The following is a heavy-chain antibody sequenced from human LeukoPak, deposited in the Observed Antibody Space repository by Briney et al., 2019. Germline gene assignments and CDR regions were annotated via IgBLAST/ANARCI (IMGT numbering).Heavy chain of an antibody. V-gene: IGHV3-53*01. Sequence: XAXXGFTVXRNYMSWVRQAPGKGVEGVSVIYSGGSTYYADCVKGGFTISRDNCKNTRYLAMNGVRAEETAVYYRAGXTXYYXSSGYYRLDYWGQGTLVTVSS. CDR1: GFTVXRNY. CDR3: AGXTXYYXSSGYYRLDY. CDR2: IYSGGST. D-gene: IGHD3-22*01. J-gene: IGHJ4*02.